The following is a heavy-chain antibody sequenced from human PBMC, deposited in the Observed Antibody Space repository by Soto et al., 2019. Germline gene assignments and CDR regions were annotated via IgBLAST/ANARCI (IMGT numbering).Heavy chain of an antibody. D-gene: IGHD4-17*01. CDR3: ARDPLSYGDYAQTYWYFDL. CDR2: ISQDGTDT. Sequence: GGSLRLSCAASGFTFSSYAMHWVRQAPGKGLEWVASISQDGTDTDYVDSVKGRFAISRDNPKNSLYLQMNSLRADDTAVYYCARDPLSYGDYAQTYWYFDLWGRGTRVTVSS. J-gene: IGHJ2*01. CDR1: GFTFSSYA. V-gene: IGHV3-7*01.